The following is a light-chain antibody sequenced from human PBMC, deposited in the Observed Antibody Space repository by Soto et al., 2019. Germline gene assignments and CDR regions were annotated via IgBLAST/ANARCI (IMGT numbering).Light chain of an antibody. CDR3: QSYDSSGVV. CDR1: SGGITTNA. Sequence: NFMLTQPHSVSESPGKTVTISCTRSSGGITTNAVQWYQQRPGSAPTIVIYEDNQRPSEVPDRFSGSIDFSSNSASLTISGLKTEDEADYYCQSYDSSGVVFGGGTKLTVX. CDR2: EDN. J-gene: IGLJ2*01. V-gene: IGLV6-57*04.